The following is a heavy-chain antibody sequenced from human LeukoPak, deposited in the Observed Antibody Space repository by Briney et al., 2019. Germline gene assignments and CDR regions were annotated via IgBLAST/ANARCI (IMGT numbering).Heavy chain of an antibody. V-gene: IGHV3-21*01. CDR3: ARGSGLAGGVPFDY. Sequence: PSETLSLTCAVYGGSFSGYYWSWIRQPPGKGLEWVSSISSSSSYIYYADSVKGRFTISRDNAKNSLYLQMNSLRAEDTAVYNCARGSGLAGGVPFDYWGQGTLVTVSS. D-gene: IGHD3-10*01. CDR2: ISSSSSYI. J-gene: IGHJ4*02. CDR1: GGSFSGYY.